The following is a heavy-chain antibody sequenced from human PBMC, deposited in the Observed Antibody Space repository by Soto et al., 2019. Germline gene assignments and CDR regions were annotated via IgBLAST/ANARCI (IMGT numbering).Heavy chain of an antibody. CDR3: ARAVDYDILTGQSWDNWFDP. V-gene: IGHV4-61*01. CDR1: GVSVSSGSYY. J-gene: IGHJ5*02. Sequence: PSETLSLTCTVSGVSVSSGSYYWSWIRQPPGKGLEWIGYIYYSGSTNYNPSLKSRVTISVDTSKNQFSLKLSSVTAADTAVYYCARAVDYDILTGQSWDNWFDPWGQGTLVTVSS. CDR2: IYYSGST. D-gene: IGHD3-9*01.